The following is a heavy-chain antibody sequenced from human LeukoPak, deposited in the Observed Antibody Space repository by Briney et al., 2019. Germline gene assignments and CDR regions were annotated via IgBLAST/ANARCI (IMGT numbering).Heavy chain of an antibody. CDR3: AKSFLTGYSLFDS. D-gene: IGHD3-9*01. CDR2: SN. J-gene: IGHJ4*02. V-gene: IGHV3-23*01. Sequence: SNYYMNSVKGRFTISRDNSKTTLYVQTNSLRAEDTAVYYCAKSFLTGYSLFDSWGQGTLVTVSS.